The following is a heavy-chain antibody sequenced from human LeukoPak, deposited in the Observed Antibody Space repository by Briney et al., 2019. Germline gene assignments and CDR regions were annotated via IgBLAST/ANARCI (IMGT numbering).Heavy chain of an antibody. Sequence: GGSLRLSCAASGFTFSSYEMSWVRQAAGKGLEWISYISGSGSTIYYADSVKGRFTISRDNAKSSLYLQMNSLRVEDTAVYYCAKIVSTGDYWGQGTLLTVSS. V-gene: IGHV3-48*03. CDR3: AKIVSTGDY. CDR1: GFTFSSYE. J-gene: IGHJ4*02. D-gene: IGHD1-14*01. CDR2: ISGSGSTI.